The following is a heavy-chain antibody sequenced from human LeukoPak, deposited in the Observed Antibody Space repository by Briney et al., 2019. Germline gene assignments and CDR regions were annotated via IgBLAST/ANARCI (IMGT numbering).Heavy chain of an antibody. D-gene: IGHD1-7*01. CDR3: ARGDNWNYYFDY. J-gene: IGHJ4*02. Sequence: ASVKVSCKASGYTFTSYAMHWVRQAPGQRLEWMGWINAGNGNTKYSQEFQGRVTITRDTSASTAYMELSSLRSEDMAVYYCARGDNWNYYFDYWGQGTLVTVSS. CDR2: INAGNGNT. V-gene: IGHV1-3*03. CDR1: GYTFTSYA.